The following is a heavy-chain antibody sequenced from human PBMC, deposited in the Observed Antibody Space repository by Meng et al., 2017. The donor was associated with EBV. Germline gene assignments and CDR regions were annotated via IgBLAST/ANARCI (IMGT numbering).Heavy chain of an antibody. J-gene: IGHJ5*02. V-gene: IGHV1-3*01. CDR3: ARRGGVADWFDP. CDR1: GYTFTSYA. D-gene: IGHD2-15*01. Sequence: VLLVQSWAEGKRPGASVKVSCKAPGYTFTSYAMHWVLHAPGQRLEWMGWINAGNGNTKYSQKFQGRVTITRDTSASTAYMELSSLRSEDTAVYYCARRGGVADWFDPWGQGTLVTVSS. CDR2: INAGNGNT.